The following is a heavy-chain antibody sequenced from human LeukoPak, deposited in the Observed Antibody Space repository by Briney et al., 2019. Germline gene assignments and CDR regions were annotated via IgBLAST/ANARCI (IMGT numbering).Heavy chain of an antibody. CDR1: GFTFDDYG. CDR3: ARDGNYDSGSYMESYFDY. Sequence: PGGSLRLSCAASGFTFDDYGMSWVRQAPGKGLEWVSGINWNGVSTSYADSVKGRFTISRDNAKNTLYLQMNSLRAEDTAVYYCARDGNYDSGSYMESYFDYWGQGTLVTVSS. J-gene: IGHJ4*02. CDR2: INWNGVST. D-gene: IGHD3-10*01. V-gene: IGHV3-20*04.